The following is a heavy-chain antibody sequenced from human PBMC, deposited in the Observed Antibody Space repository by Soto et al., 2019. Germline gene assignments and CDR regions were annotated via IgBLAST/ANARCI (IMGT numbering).Heavy chain of an antibody. Sequence: GESLKISFKGSGYRFTSYWISWVRQMPGNGLAWMGRIDPSDSYTNYSPSLQGHVTISADKSISTAYLQWSSLKASDTAMYYCARRNYDILTGYSYYGMDVWGQGTTVTVSS. J-gene: IGHJ6*02. CDR3: ARRNYDILTGYSYYGMDV. CDR1: GYRFTSYW. V-gene: IGHV5-10-1*01. D-gene: IGHD3-9*01. CDR2: IDPSDSYT.